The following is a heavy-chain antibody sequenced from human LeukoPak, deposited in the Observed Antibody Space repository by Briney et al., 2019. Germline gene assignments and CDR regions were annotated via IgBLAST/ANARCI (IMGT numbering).Heavy chain of an antibody. Sequence: GGSLRLSCAVSGFTVSGTYMSWVRQAPGKGLEWVSVIYGGGNTYYSDSVKGRFAISRDTSKNTLYLQMNSLRAEDTAVYYCARALYSGHADLFDSWGQGTLVTVSS. J-gene: IGHJ4*02. D-gene: IGHD5-12*01. CDR2: IYGGGNT. CDR1: GFTVSGTY. CDR3: ARALYSGHADLFDS. V-gene: IGHV3-66*01.